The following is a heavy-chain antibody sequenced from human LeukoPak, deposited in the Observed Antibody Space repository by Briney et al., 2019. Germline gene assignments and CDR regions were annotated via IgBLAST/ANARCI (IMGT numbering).Heavy chain of an antibody. D-gene: IGHD5-12*01. CDR3: AREGRVTGYDFDY. V-gene: IGHV3-74*03. CDR2: INSDGSST. CDR1: GFTFSSYW. J-gene: IGHJ4*02. Sequence: PGGSLRLSCGASGFTFSSYWMHWVRQVPGEGLVWVSRINSDGSSTTYADSVKGRFTISRDNAKNTLNLQMNSLRVEDTAVYYCAREGRVTGYDFDYWGQGTLVTVSS.